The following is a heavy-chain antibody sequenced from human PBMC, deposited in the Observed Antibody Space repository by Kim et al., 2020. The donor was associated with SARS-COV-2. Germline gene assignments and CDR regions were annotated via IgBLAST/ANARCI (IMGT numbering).Heavy chain of an antibody. CDR3: ARGDSSGWSFDP. Sequence: GGSLRLSCAASGFTFSSYSMNWVRQAPGKGLEWVSSISSSSSYIYYADSVKGRFTISRDNAKNSLYLQMNSLRAEDTAVYYCARGDSSGWSFDPWGQGTLVTVSS. D-gene: IGHD6-19*01. CDR1: GFTFSSYS. V-gene: IGHV3-21*01. CDR2: ISSSSSYI. J-gene: IGHJ5*02.